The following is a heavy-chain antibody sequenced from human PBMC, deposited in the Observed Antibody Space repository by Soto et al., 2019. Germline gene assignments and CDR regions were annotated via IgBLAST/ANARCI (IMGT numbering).Heavy chain of an antibody. Sequence: SETLSLTCTVSGGSISSGSSYWGWIRQPPGKGLEWIGSIYYLGNTYYNPSLGGRVSISVDTSKNQFSLKLKSVTAADTAVYHCAKDLHIGGYGGFDYWGQGALVTVSS. CDR3: AKDLHIGGYGGFDY. D-gene: IGHD5-12*01. J-gene: IGHJ4*02. CDR2: IYYLGNT. CDR1: GGSISSGSSY. V-gene: IGHV4-39*02.